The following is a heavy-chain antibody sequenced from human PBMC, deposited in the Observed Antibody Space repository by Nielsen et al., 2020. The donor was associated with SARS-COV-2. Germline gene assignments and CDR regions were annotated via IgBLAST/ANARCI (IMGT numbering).Heavy chain of an antibody. Sequence: WIRQPPGKGLEWIGHIYYSGSTYYNPSLKSRVTISVDTSKNQFSLKLSSVTAADTAVYYCARGYGGRSRTMVRGVRVENWFDPWGQGTLVTVSS. V-gene: IGHV4-30-4*01. J-gene: IGHJ5*02. CDR2: IYYSGST. CDR3: ARGYGGRSRTMVRGVRVENWFDP. D-gene: IGHD3-10*01.